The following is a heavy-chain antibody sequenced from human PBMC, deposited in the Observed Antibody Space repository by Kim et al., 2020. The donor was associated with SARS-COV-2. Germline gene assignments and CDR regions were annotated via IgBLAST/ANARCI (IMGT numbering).Heavy chain of an antibody. V-gene: IGHV3-74*01. CDR2: STK. Sequence: STKTYADSVKGRFTIPRDGATNTLYLQMNSLRAEDTAVYYCEGYYFGMDVWGQGTTVTVSS. J-gene: IGHJ6*02. CDR3: EGYYFGMDV.